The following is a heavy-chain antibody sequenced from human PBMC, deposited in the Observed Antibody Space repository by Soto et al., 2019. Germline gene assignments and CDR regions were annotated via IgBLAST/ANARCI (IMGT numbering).Heavy chain of an antibody. CDR1: GYTFSSYG. V-gene: IGHV1-18*01. CDR2: ISPYNDDT. CDR3: ARGGYYDSSGSRNYHYYGMDV. J-gene: IGHJ6*02. Sequence: GASVKVSCKASGYTFSSYGINWVRQAPGQGLEWLGWISPYNDDTKYAQMLQGRVTMTTDTSSRTAYMALRSLRSDDTAVYFCARGGYYDSSGSRNYHYYGMDVWGQGTTVTVS. D-gene: IGHD3-22*01.